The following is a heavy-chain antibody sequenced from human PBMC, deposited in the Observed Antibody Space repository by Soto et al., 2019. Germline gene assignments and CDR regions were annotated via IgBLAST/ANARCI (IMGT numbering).Heavy chain of an antibody. V-gene: IGHV1-46*01. J-gene: IGHJ6*02. D-gene: IGHD3-3*01. CDR3: ARDQGITTFGVYSMYYYGMDV. Sequence: GASVKVSCKASGYTFTSYYIHWVRQAPGQGLEWMGVINPSGGSTSYAQNFQGRVTMTRDTSTSTAYMDLRSLRSDDTAVYYCARDQGITTFGVYSMYYYGMDVWGQGTTVTVSS. CDR1: GYTFTSYY. CDR2: INPSGGST.